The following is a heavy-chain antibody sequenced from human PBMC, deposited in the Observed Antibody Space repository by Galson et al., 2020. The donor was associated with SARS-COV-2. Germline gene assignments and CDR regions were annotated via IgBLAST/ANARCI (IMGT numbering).Heavy chain of an antibody. CDR2: IWYDGSNK. CDR3: AGDQVEVYSSGWYGSDYYYGMDV. CDR1: GLTFSSYG. D-gene: IGHD6-19*01. J-gene: IGHJ6*02. Sequence: TGGSLRLSCAASGLTFSSYGLHWVRQAPGKGLEWVAVIWYDGSNKYYADSVKGRFTISRDNSKNTLYLQMNSLRAEDTAVYYCAGDQVEVYSSGWYGSDYYYGMDVWGQGTTVIVSS. V-gene: IGHV3-33*01.